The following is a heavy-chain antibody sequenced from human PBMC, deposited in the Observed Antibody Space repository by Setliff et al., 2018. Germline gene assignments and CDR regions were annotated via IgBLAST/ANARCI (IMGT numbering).Heavy chain of an antibody. CDR2: VDRSGNT. CDR3: ARRDSTGYYGYSFDF. CDR1: GGYIARSYFY. D-gene: IGHD3-22*01. V-gene: IGHV4-39*01. Sequence: ASETLSLTCTVSGGYIARSYFYWGWIRQSPGKGLEWIGTVDRSGNTFYNPSLKSRVTISVAASKNQFSLKLTSVSAADTAVYYCARRDSTGYYGYSFDFWGQGTLVTVSS. J-gene: IGHJ4*02.